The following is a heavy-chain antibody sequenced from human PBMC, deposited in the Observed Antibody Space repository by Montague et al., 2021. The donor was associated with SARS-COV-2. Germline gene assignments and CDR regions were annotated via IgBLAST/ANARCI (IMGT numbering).Heavy chain of an antibody. CDR1: GGSFSTYS. D-gene: IGHD3-10*01. V-gene: IGHV4-34*01. Sequence: SETVSLTCAVHGGSFSTYSWNWIRQPAGKGLEWIGEIHHGGSTNXNPSPRSRVTISADTSKNQFSLKLTSVAAADTAVYYCARLGDGVVPSPILGVGPYYSYYYMDVWGKGTTVTVSS. CDR3: ARLGDGVVPSPILGVGPYYSYYYMDV. J-gene: IGHJ6*03. CDR2: IHHGGST.